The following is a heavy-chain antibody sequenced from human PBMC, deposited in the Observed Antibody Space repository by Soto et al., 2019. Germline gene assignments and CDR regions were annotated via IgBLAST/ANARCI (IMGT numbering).Heavy chain of an antibody. CDR3: AREWSAAGHFYGMDV. J-gene: IGHJ6*02. V-gene: IGHV1-8*01. CDR1: GYTFTSYD. Sequence: QVQLVQSGAEVKKPGASVQVSCKTSGYTFTSYDINWVRQAPGQGLEWVGWMNTNSDDTRSAQKFRGRLTLTRDKSMRAVYMKLSYLRPDDSAVYYCAREWSAAGHFYGMDVWGQGTTVAVSS. D-gene: IGHD6-13*01. CDR2: MNTNSDDT.